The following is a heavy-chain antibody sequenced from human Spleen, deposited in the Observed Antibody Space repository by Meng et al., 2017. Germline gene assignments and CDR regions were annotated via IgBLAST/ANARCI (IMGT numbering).Heavy chain of an antibody. Sequence: VQLVQTGAEVNEPGSSVKISCKAPGYTFTTYGISWVRQAPGQGLEWMGWIGAYNGNTNNAQNFQGRLTLTTDTSMSTAYMELRSLRSNDTAVYYCARATIPDYWGQGTLVTVSS. J-gene: IGHJ4*02. CDR2: IGAYNGNT. V-gene: IGHV1-18*01. D-gene: IGHD5-24*01. CDR1: GYTFTTYG. CDR3: ARATIPDY.